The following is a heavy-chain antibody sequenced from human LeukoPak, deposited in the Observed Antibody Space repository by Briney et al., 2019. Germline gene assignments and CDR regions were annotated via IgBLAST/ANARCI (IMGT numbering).Heavy chain of an antibody. CDR1: CGSISRYY. J-gene: IGHJ4*02. Sequence: SETLSLTCTLACGSISRYYRSWIRQPPGKGLEWIGYIYYRRSTNYNPSLKSRVTISVDTSKNQFSLKLSSVTAADTAVYYCAGAKYYYDSSGYYDQYFDYWGQGTLVTVSS. D-gene: IGHD3-22*01. CDR3: AGAKYYYDSSGYYDQYFDY. CDR2: IYYRRST. V-gene: IGHV4-59*01.